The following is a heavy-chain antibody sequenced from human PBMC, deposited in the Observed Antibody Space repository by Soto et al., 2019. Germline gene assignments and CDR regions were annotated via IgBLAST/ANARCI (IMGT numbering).Heavy chain of an antibody. J-gene: IGHJ4*02. D-gene: IGHD2-15*01. CDR1: GFTFSSYS. CDR2: ISSSSSTI. CDR3: ARDYSGGSSAPDY. Sequence: PGGSLRLSCAASGFTFSSYSMNWVRQAPGKGLEWVSYISSSSSTIYYADSVKGRFTISRDNAKNSLYLQMNSLRAEDTAVYYCARDYSGGSSAPDYWGQGTLVTVSS. V-gene: IGHV3-48*01.